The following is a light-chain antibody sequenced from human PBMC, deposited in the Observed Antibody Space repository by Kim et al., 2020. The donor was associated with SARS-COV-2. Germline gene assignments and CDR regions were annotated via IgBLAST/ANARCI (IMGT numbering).Light chain of an antibody. CDR1: SLRGYY. Sequence: ALGQTVRITCQVDSLRGYYASWYQQKPGQAPVLVIYGKNNRPSGIPDRFSGSSSGNTASLTITGAQAEDEADYYCNSRDSSANHVVFGGGTQLTVL. CDR3: NSRDSSANHVV. J-gene: IGLJ2*01. CDR2: GKN. V-gene: IGLV3-19*01.